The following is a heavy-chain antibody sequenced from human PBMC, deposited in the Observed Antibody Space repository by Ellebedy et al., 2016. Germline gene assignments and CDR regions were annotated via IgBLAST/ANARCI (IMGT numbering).Heavy chain of an antibody. CDR3: AHAPPHYDVLTGYAITSFDN. D-gene: IGHD3-9*01. V-gene: IGHV2-5*02. CDR1: GFSLSTHGVG. J-gene: IGHJ4*01. CDR2: IYWDDDT. Sequence: SGPTLVKPTQTLTLTCTFSGFSLSTHGVGVGWIRQPPGKALEWLALIYWDDDTRYRPSLRSRLTITKDPPRNQAVLMMTNMDPADTATYYCAHAPPHYDVLTGYAITSFDNWGHGTLVTVSS.